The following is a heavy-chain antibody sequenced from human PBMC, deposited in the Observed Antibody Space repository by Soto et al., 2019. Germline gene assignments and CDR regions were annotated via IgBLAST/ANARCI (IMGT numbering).Heavy chain of an antibody. V-gene: IGHV3-74*01. D-gene: IGHD2-15*01. CDR2: LYFDGITT. CDR3: ARGGAMVVDY. Sequence: EVQLVESGGGVVQPGGSLRLSCTASGFTFNTHWMHWVRQAPGKGLVWVSRLYFDGITTNYADSVKGRLTVYRDNAKNTVYLHVNTLRDEDTAVYYCARGGAMVVDYWGQGTLVTVSS. CDR1: GFTFNTHW. J-gene: IGHJ4*02.